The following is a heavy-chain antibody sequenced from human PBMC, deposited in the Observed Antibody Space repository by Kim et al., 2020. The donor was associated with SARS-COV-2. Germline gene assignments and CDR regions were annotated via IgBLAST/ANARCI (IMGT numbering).Heavy chain of an antibody. CDR3: ARHLRSSGWLYYYGMDV. V-gene: IGHV4-59*08. CDR2: IYYSGST. D-gene: IGHD6-19*01. J-gene: IGHJ6*02. CDR1: GGSISSYY. Sequence: SETLSLTCTVSGGSISSYYWSWIRQPPGKGLEWIGYIYYSGSTNYNPSLKSRVTISVDTSKNQFSLKLSSVTAADTAVYYCARHLRSSGWLYYYGMDVWGQGTTVTVSS.